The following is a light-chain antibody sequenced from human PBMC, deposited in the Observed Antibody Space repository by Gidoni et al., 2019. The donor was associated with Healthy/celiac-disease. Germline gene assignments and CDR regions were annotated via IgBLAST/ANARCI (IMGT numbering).Light chain of an antibody. J-gene: IGKJ5*01. Sequence: EIVLTQSPGTLSLSPGERATRSCRASQSVSSSYLAWYQQKPGQAPRLLIYGASSSATGIPDRFSGSGSRTDFTLTISRLEPDDFAVYYCQQYGSSPITFGQGTRLEIK. CDR1: QSVSSSY. CDR2: GAS. V-gene: IGKV3-20*01. CDR3: QQYGSSPIT.